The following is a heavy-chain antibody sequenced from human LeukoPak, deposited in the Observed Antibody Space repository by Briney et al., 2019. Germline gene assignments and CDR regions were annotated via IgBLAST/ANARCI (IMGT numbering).Heavy chain of an antibody. J-gene: IGHJ4*02. CDR2: ISAYNGNT. D-gene: IGHD2-15*01. CDR3: ARASAVAATVVDH. V-gene: IGHV1-18*01. Sequence: GPRVNVSCKASGYTFTSDGISWVPQAPGQGVEWRGWISAYNGNTNYAQTLQGRVTITTDTSTSTASMELRTLRSDDTAVYYCARASAVAATVVDHWGQGTLVTVSS. CDR1: GYTFTSDG.